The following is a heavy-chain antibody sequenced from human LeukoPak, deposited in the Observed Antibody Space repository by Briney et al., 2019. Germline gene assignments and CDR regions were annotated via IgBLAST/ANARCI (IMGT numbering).Heavy chain of an antibody. CDR2: ISSSGSTI. V-gene: IGHV3-11*01. CDR1: GFTVGRCY. J-gene: IGHJ1*01. D-gene: IGHD5-18*01. CDR3: ARGHTAMVTGHFQH. Sequence: AGGSLRLSCAGSGFTVGRCYMSWVRQAPGKGLEWVSYISSSGSTIYYADSVKGRLTTSRDNAKNSLYLQMNSLRAEDTAVYYCARGHTAMVTGHFQHWGQGTLVTVSS.